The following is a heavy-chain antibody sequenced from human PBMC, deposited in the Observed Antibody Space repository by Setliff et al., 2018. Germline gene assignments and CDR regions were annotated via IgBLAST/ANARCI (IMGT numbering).Heavy chain of an antibody. J-gene: IGHJ4*02. V-gene: IGHV4-61*02. CDR2: IYTSGST. D-gene: IGHD1-26*01. CDR1: GGSISSSSYY. CDR3: ARVRWELYFDY. Sequence: PSETLSLTCTVSGGSISSSSYYWSWIRQPAGKGLEWIGRIYTSGSTNYNPSLKSRVTISVDTSKNQFSLKLSSVTAADTAVYYCARVRWELYFDYWGQGTLVTVSS.